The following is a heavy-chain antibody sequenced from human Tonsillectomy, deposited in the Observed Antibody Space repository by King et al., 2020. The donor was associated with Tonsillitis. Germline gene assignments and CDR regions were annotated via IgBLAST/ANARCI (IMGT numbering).Heavy chain of an antibody. D-gene: IGHD6-19*01. CDR2: IYYSGST. V-gene: IGHV4-61*08. Sequence: QLQESGPGLVKASETLSLTCTVSGGSVSSAGYYWSWIRQPPGKGLEWIGYIYYSGSTNYNPSLKSRVTISVDTSKNQFSLNLSSVTAADTVVYYCARDLYNSGYHYFDYWGQGTLVTVSS. J-gene: IGHJ4*02. CDR1: GGSVSSAGYY. CDR3: ARDLYNSGYHYFDY.